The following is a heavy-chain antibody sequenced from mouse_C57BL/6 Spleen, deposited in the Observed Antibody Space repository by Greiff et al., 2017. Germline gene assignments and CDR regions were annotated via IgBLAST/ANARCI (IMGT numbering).Heavy chain of an antibody. CDR3: AKADYDEWYFDV. V-gene: IGHV2-5*01. CDR1: GFSLTSYG. D-gene: IGHD2-4*01. Sequence: VQLQESGPGLVQPSQSLSITCTVSGFSLTSYGVHWVRQSPGKGLEWLGVIWRGGSTDYNAAFMSRLGITKDNSKSQVFFKMNSLQADETVIYYWAKADYDEWYFDVWGTGTTVTVSS. J-gene: IGHJ1*03. CDR2: IWRGGST.